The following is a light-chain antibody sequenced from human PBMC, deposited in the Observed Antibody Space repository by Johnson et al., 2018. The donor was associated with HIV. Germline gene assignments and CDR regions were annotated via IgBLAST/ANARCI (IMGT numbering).Light chain of an antibody. Sequence: QSVLTQPPSVSAAPGQKVTISCSGSSSNIGNKYVSWYQQLPGTAPKLLIYENSKRPSGIPDRFSGSKSGTSATLVITGLQTGDEADYYCGTWDTSLSAGGVFGSGTKVTVL. CDR2: ENS. CDR3: GTWDTSLSAGGV. CDR1: SSNIGNKY. V-gene: IGLV1-51*02. J-gene: IGLJ1*01.